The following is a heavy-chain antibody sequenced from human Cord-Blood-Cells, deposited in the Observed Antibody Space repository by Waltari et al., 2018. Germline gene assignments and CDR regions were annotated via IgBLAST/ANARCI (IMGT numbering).Heavy chain of an antibody. J-gene: IGHJ3*02. D-gene: IGHD7-27*01. CDR1: GYTFTGYY. Sequence: QVQLVQSGAEVKKPGASVKVSCKASGYTFTGYYMHWVRHAPGQGLEWMGWINPNSGGTNYAQKLQGRVTMTRDTSISTAYMELSRLRSDDTAVYYCARVANWGKKRAFDIWGQGTMVTVSS. V-gene: IGHV1-2*02. CDR2: INPNSGGT. CDR3: ARVANWGKKRAFDI.